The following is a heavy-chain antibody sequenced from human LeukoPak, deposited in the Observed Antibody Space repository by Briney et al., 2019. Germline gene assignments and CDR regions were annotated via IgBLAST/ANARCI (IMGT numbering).Heavy chain of an antibody. J-gene: IGHJ5*02. Sequence: PSETLSLTCSVSGGSISSSSDYWGWVRQPPGKGLEWIGSIYHSETTYYNPSLTSRVIISVDTSKNQFSLKLNSVTAADTAVYYCGRPNPDSSGYYGSFDPWGQGILVTVSS. CDR1: GGSISSSSDY. CDR2: IYHSETT. V-gene: IGHV4-39*01. CDR3: GRPNPDSSGYYGSFDP. D-gene: IGHD3-22*01.